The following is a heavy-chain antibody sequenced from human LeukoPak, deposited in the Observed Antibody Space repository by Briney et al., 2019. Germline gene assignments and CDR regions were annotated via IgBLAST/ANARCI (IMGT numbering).Heavy chain of an antibody. CDR1: GGSFSGYY. J-gene: IGHJ5*02. D-gene: IGHD2-2*01. CDR3: ARGTWPAAIRWFDP. V-gene: IGHV4-34*01. CDR2: TNHSGST. Sequence: SETLSLTCAVYGGSFSGYYWSWIRQPPGKGLEWIGETNHSGSTNYNPSLKSRVTISVDTSKNQFSLKLSSVTAADTAVYYCARGTWPAAIRWFDPWGQGTLDTVSS.